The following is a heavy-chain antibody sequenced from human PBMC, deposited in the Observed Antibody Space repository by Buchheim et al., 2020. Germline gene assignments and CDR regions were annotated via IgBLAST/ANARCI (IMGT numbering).Heavy chain of an antibody. J-gene: IGHJ4*02. D-gene: IGHD6-19*01. CDR2: ISGGASGASGGPGGT. Sequence: EVVLLESGGNLVQPGGSVRLSCVASGYTFYNHAMHWVRQASGKGLEWVSGISGGASGASGGPGGTFYADSLKGRFVISRDNSMNTLHLQITNLRAEDTAVYFCVREGGVVAGTWDLDSWGQGT. V-gene: IGHV3-23*01. CDR1: GYTFYNHA. CDR3: VREGGVVAGTWDLDS.